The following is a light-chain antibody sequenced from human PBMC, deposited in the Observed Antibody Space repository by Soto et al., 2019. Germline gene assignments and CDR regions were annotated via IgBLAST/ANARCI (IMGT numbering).Light chain of an antibody. CDR1: SSNIGINT. CDR2: TDN. Sequence: QSVLTQPPSASGTPGQRVTISCSGGSSNIGINTVNWYQQLPGTAPKVLIYTDNERPSGVPDRFSGSKSGTSASLAINGLQSGDEADYYCGTWDSSLSVHYVFGTGTKVTVL. CDR3: GTWDSSLSVHYV. V-gene: IGLV1-44*01. J-gene: IGLJ1*01.